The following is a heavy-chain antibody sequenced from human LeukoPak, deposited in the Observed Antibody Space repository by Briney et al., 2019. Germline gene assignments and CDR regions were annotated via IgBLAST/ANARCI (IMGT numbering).Heavy chain of an antibody. Sequence: GGSLRLSCAASGFTFSSYEMNWVRQAPGKGLEWVSYIGGSGSPIYYADSVNGRFTISRDNAKNSLYLQTNSLRAEDTAVYYCARGTFYFDYWGQGTLVTVSS. J-gene: IGHJ4*02. CDR2: IGGSGSPI. D-gene: IGHD2/OR15-2a*01. V-gene: IGHV3-48*03. CDR3: ARGTFYFDY. CDR1: GFTFSSYE.